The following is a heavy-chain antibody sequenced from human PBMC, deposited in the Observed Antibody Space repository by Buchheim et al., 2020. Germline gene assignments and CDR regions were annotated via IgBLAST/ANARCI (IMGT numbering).Heavy chain of an antibody. V-gene: IGHV1-18*01. CDR1: GYSFSSYG. Sequence: QSQVVQSGSEVKKPGASVTLSCKASGYSFSSYGITWVRRAPGQGLEWIGWINTYNGFTKYAPKFQGRVTLTTDRPTSTAYMELRSLRSDDTAVYHCARVNSGSAPGRWLDAWGQGTL. CDR3: ARVNSGSAPGRWLDA. D-gene: IGHD1-26*01. CDR2: INTYNGFT. J-gene: IGHJ5*02.